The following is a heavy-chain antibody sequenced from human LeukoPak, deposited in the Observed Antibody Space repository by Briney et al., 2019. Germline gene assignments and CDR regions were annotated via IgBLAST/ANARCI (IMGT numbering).Heavy chain of an antibody. V-gene: IGHV4-4*07. Sequence: PSETLSLTCTVSGGSISSYYWSWIRQPAGKGLEWIGRIYTSGSTNYNPSLKSRVTMSVDTSKNQFSLKLSSVTAADTAVYYCARDYVDTAMVPYYFDYWGQGTLVTVSS. CDR2: IYTSGST. CDR1: GGSISSYY. J-gene: IGHJ4*02. CDR3: ARDYVDTAMVPYYFDY. D-gene: IGHD5-18*01.